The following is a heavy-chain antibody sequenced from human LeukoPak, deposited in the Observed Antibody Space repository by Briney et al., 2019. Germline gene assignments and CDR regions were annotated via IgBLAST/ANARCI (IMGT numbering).Heavy chain of an antibody. CDR1: GYTFTGYY. V-gene: IGHV1-2*02. J-gene: IGHJ6*03. Sequence: GASVKVSCKASGYTFTGYYMHWVRQAPGQGLEWMGWINPNSGGTNYAQKYQGRVTMTRDTSISTAYMELSRLRSDDTAVYYCARESTPNPDYYYYYMDVWGKGTTVTVSS. CDR3: ARESTPNPDYYYYYMDV. CDR2: INPNSGGT.